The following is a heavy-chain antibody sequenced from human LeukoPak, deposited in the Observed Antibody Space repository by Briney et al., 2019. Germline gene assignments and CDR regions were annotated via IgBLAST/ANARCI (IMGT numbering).Heavy chain of an antibody. CDR1: RGSISSSSYF. CDR2: IYTSGST. Sequence: SETLSLTCTVSRGSISSSSYFWGWIRQPAGKGLEWIGRIYTSGSTNYNPSLKSRVTISVDTSKNQFSLKLSSVTAADTAVYYCASFFGSQFDLWGRGTLVTVSS. V-gene: IGHV4-61*02. D-gene: IGHD3-3*01. J-gene: IGHJ2*01. CDR3: ASFFGSQFDL.